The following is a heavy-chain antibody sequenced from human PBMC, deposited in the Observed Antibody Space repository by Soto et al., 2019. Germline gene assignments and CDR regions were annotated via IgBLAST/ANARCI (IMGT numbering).Heavy chain of an antibody. V-gene: IGHV4-59*01. CDR1: GGSISSYY. CDR2: IYYSGST. CDR3: ARVRAAGTDFDY. Sequence: LSLTCTVSGGSISSYYWSWIRQLPGKGLEWIGYIYYSGSTNYNPSLKSRVTISVDTSKNQFSLKLSSVTAADTAVYYCARVRAAGTDFDYWGQGTLVTVSS. J-gene: IGHJ4*02. D-gene: IGHD6-13*01.